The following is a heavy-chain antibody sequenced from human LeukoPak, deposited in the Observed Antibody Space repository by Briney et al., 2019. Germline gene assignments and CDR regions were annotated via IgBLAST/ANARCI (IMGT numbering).Heavy chain of an antibody. Sequence: PSETLSLTCTVSGGSIDRSGYYWGYIRQPPGKGLEWIGSIYYSGNTYYNPSLKSRVTMSVDTSKNQFSLKLSSVTAADTAVYYCARSPLLGSLEWLLGDYYYMDVWGKGATVTVSS. CDR2: IYYSGNT. D-gene: IGHD3-3*01. V-gene: IGHV4-39*07. CDR1: GGSIDRSGYY. CDR3: ARSPLLGSLEWLLGDYYYMDV. J-gene: IGHJ6*03.